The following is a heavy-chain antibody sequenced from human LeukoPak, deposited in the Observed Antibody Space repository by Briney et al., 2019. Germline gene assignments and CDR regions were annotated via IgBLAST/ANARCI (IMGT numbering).Heavy chain of an antibody. J-gene: IGHJ6*02. V-gene: IGHV3-23*01. CDR3: ARHEFTYYGMDV. Sequence: GGSLRLSCAASGFTFSSSAMSWVRQAPGKGLEWVSAISNNGGYTYYADSVQGRFTISRDNSKNTLYLQMNSLRAEDTAVYYCARHEFTYYGMDVWGQGTTVTVSS. D-gene: IGHD3-10*01. CDR2: ISNNGGYT. CDR1: GFTFSSSA.